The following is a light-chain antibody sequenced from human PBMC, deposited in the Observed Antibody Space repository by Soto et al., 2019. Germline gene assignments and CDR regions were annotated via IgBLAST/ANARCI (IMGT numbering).Light chain of an antibody. J-gene: IGKJ1*01. V-gene: IGKV3-20*01. CDR3: QQYGSSRT. CDR2: GAS. CDR1: ETVNSNY. Sequence: DIVLTQSPGTLSLSPGERATLSCRASETVNSNYLAWYQQKRGQAPRLLIYGASRRATGIPDRFSGSGSGTDLTLTITRLEPEDFAVYYCQQYGSSRTFGQGTKGDNK.